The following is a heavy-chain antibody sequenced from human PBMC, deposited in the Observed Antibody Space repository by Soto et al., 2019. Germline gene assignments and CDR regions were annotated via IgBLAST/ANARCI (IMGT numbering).Heavy chain of an antibody. Sequence: ASVKVSCKVSGYSLLALSMHWVRQAPGKGLEWMGRLDPEDGETIYAQKFQGRITMTEDTSTDTAHMELTSLRSEDTAVYYCATAGIVATSQPQLGYWGHGVLVTVSS. J-gene: IGHJ4*01. CDR3: ATAGIVATSQPQLGY. V-gene: IGHV1-24*01. D-gene: IGHD5-12*01. CDR1: GYSLLALS. CDR2: LDPEDGET.